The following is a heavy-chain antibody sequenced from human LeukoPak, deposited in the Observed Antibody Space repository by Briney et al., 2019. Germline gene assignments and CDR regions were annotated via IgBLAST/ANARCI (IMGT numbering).Heavy chain of an antibody. Sequence: PGGSLGLSCAASGFTFSSYAMSWVRQAPGKGLEWVSAISGSGGSTYYADSVKGRFTISRDNSKNTLYLQMNSLRAEDTAVYYCAKDLWFGELLPAPPSFDYWGQGTLVTVSS. CDR2: ISGSGGST. D-gene: IGHD3-10*01. CDR3: AKDLWFGELLPAPPSFDY. V-gene: IGHV3-23*01. CDR1: GFTFSSYA. J-gene: IGHJ4*02.